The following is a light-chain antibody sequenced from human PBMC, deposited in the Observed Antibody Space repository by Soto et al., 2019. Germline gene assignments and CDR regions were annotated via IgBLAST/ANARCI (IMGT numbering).Light chain of an antibody. CDR3: LQHNSYPQT. V-gene: IGKV1-5*03. Sequence: DIQMTQSPSTLSASVGDRVTITCRASQTISSWLAWYQQKPGKAPKLLIYKASTLKSGVPSRFSGSGSGTDFSPTISSLQPEDSATYYCLQHNSYPQTFGQGTKVDIK. CDR1: QTISSW. CDR2: KAS. J-gene: IGKJ1*01.